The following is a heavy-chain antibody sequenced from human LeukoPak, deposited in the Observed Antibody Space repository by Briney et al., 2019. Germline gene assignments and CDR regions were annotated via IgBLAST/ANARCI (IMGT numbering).Heavy chain of an antibody. CDR3: ARVGYCTNGVCYLGWYFDY. D-gene: IGHD2-8*01. CDR1: GASISSGDYH. V-gene: IGHV4-30-4*02. J-gene: IGHJ4*02. Sequence: PSETLSLTCTVSGASISSGDYHWNWIRQPPGKGLEWIGFIHDSGSTYYNPSLKSRVSISRDMSKNQFSLKLSSVTAADTAVYYCARVGYCTNGVCYLGWYFDYWGQGTLVTVSS. CDR2: IHDSGST.